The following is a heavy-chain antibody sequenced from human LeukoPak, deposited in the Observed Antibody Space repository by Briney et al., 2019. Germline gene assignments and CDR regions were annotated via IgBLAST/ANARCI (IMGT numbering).Heavy chain of an antibody. J-gene: IGHJ4*02. D-gene: IGHD4-23*01. Sequence: GRSLRLSCAASRFTFSSYWMSWVRQAPGKGLEWVANIKQDGSEKYYVDSVRGRFTISRDNAKNSLYLQMNSLRAEDTAVYYCARAVGNSGNDYWGQGTLVTVSS. V-gene: IGHV3-7*04. CDR2: IKQDGSEK. CDR1: RFTFSSYW. CDR3: ARAVGNSGNDY.